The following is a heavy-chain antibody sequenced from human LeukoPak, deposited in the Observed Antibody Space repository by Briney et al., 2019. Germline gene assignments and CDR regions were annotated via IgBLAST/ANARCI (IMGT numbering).Heavy chain of an antibody. J-gene: IGHJ4*02. CDR3: ARVRYNWNRDFDY. Sequence: PSETLSLTCTVSGGSISSSSYYWGWIRQPPGKGLEWIGSIYYSGSTYYNPSLKSRVTISVDTSKNQFSLKLSSVTAADTAVYYCARVRYNWNRDFDYWGQGTLVTVSS. CDR2: IYYSGST. CDR1: GGSISSSSYY. D-gene: IGHD1-20*01. V-gene: IGHV4-39*07.